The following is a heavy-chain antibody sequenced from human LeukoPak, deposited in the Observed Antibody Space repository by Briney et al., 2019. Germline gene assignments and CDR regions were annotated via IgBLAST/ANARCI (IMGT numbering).Heavy chain of an antibody. J-gene: IGHJ4*02. CDR2: INPNSGGT. V-gene: IGHV1-2*02. Sequence: ASVKVSCKASGYTFSDYYMHWVRQAPGQGLEWMGWINPNSGGTNYAQNFQGRVTVTRDTSISTAYMELSRLRSDDTAVYYCAKDRLLNCRGDCYIFDYRGQGTVVTVSS. CDR3: AKDRLLNCRGDCYIFDY. CDR1: GYTFSDYY. D-gene: IGHD2-21*02.